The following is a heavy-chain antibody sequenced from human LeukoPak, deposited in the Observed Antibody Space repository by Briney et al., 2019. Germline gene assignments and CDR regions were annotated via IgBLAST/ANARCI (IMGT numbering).Heavy chain of an antibody. CDR3: ARSRGATYYYEAFDI. V-gene: IGHV3-7*03. J-gene: IGHJ3*02. Sequence: GGSLRLSCAASGFTFNTYWMSWVRQAPGKGLEWVANIKQDGSERYYVDSVKGRFTISRDNTKNSLYLQMNSLRAEDTAVYYCARSRGATYYYEAFDIWGQGTMVTVSS. D-gene: IGHD3-22*01. CDR2: IKQDGSER. CDR1: GFTFNTYW.